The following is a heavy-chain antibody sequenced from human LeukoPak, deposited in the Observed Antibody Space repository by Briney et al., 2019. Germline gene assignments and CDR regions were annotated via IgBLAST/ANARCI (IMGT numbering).Heavy chain of an antibody. CDR2: ISSSSSYI. V-gene: IGHV3-21*01. D-gene: IGHD4-17*01. Sequence: GGSLRLSFAASGFTFSSYSMNWVRQAPGKGLEWVSSISSSSSYIYYADSVKGRFTISRDNAKNSLYLQMNSLRAEDTAVYYCARDHDYGDYVYFDYWGQGTLVTVSS. J-gene: IGHJ4*02. CDR3: ARDHDYGDYVYFDY. CDR1: GFTFSSYS.